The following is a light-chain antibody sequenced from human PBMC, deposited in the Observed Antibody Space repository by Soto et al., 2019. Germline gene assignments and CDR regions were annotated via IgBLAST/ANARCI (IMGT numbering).Light chain of an antibody. Sequence: IQLTQSPSSLSASVGDRVTITCRASQGISSFLAWYQQKPGRAPKLLIYGASTLQSGVPSRFSGSGSGTDFTLTISSLQPEDFATYYCQQLNSFPIAYGPGTKVEIQ. V-gene: IGKV1-9*01. J-gene: IGKJ3*01. CDR2: GAS. CDR3: QQLNSFPIA. CDR1: QGISSF.